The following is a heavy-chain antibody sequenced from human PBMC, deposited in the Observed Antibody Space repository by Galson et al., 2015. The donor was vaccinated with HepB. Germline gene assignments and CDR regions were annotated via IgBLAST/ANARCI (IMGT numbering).Heavy chain of an antibody. D-gene: IGHD6-19*01. CDR2: ISYDGSNK. CDR1: GFTFSSYG. J-gene: IGHJ4*02. V-gene: IGHV3-30*03. CDR3: ARDFGSSGWYASAY. Sequence: SLRLSCAASGFTFSSYGMHWVRQAPGKGLEWVAVISYDGSNKYYADSVKGRFTISRDNSKNTLYLQMNSLRAEDTAVYYCARDFGSSGWYASAYWGQGTLVTVSS.